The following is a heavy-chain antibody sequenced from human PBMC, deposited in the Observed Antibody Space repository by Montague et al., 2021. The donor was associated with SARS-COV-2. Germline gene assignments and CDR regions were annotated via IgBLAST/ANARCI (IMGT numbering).Heavy chain of an antibody. V-gene: IGHV4-59*01. D-gene: IGHD3-10*01. Sequence: SETLSLTCTVSSGSISSCYWSGVRQTPGMGPGCSGYIYDSLSTNYNPSLKSRVTISVDTSKNQFSLKLSSVTAADTAVYYCARVKRGYYYGLGVSAHFDYWGQGTLVTVSS. CDR2: IYDSLST. CDR1: SGSISSCY. CDR3: ARVKRGYYYGLGVSAHFDY. J-gene: IGHJ4*02.